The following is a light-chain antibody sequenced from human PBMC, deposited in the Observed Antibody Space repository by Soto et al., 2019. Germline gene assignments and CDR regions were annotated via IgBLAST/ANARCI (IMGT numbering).Light chain of an antibody. CDR3: QQRSNWPIT. Sequence: EIVLTQSPSTLSLSPGERATLSSRASQSVSSSYLAWYQQKPGQAPRLLIYDASNRATGIPARFSGSGSGTDFTLTISSLEPEDFAVYYCQQRSNWPITFGQGTLLENK. CDR1: QSVSSSY. CDR2: DAS. J-gene: IGKJ5*01. V-gene: IGKV3-11*01.